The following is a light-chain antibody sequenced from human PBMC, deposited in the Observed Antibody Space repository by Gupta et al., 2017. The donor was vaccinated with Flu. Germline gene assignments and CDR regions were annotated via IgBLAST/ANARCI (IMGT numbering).Light chain of an antibody. J-gene: IGLJ2*01. CDR2: EVT. Sequence: QSALTQPASVSGSPGQSITISCTGTSSDVGAYSYVSWYQQHPGKAPKLLIYEVTDRPSGVSDRFSCDKAGNTASLTISGLQSEDEANYYCGSYTSADSGLFGGGTKVNVL. CDR1: SSDVGAYSY. V-gene: IGLV2-14*01. CDR3: GSYTSADSGL.